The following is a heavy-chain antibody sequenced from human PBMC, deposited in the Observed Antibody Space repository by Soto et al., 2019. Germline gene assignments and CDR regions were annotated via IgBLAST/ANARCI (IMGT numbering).Heavy chain of an antibody. J-gene: IGHJ4*02. D-gene: IGHD1-26*01. CDR2: IYYSGST. Sequence: QVQLQGSGPGLVKPSETLSLTCTVSGASISSYYWTWIRQPPGKGLEWIGSIYYSGSTDYNPSLKSRVTISVDKSKNQFSLKLSSVTAADTAVYYCARTSINSGSYSNKDFDYWGQGTLVTVSS. CDR3: ARTSINSGSYSNKDFDY. V-gene: IGHV4-59*12. CDR1: GASISSYY.